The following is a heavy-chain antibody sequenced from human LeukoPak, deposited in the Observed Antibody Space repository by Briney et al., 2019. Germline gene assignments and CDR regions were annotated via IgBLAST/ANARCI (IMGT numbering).Heavy chain of an antibody. D-gene: IGHD3-3*01. J-gene: IGHJ3*02. CDR2: INHSGRT. V-gene: IGHV4-34*01. Sequence: SETLSLTCAVYGGSFSVFYWRWIRQPPGKGLEWIGEINHSGRTNYNRSLKSRVTISVDTSKNQFSLTLSSVTAADTAVYYCARGPGDFWSGYYYAFDIWGQGTMVTVSS. CDR1: GGSFSVFY. CDR3: ARGPGDFWSGYYYAFDI.